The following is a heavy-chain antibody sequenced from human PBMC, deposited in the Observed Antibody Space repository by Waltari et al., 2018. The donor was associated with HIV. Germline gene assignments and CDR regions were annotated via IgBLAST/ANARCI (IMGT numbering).Heavy chain of an antibody. V-gene: IGHV3-48*04. CDR2: ISGTNSTI. D-gene: IGHD2-21*02. CDR1: GFSFRSHR. CDR3: ARCGGDGRYGMDV. J-gene: IGHJ6*02. Sequence: ELQVVESGGGLVQPGGSLRLACAASGFSFRSHRMNWVRPAPGKGLEWVSYISGTNSTIYYGDSMKGRFTISRDNAKNSLYLQMNSLRVEDTAVYYCARCGGDGRYGMDVWGQGTTVTVSS.